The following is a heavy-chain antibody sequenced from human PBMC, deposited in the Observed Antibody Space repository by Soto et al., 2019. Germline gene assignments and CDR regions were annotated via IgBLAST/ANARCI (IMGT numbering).Heavy chain of an antibody. D-gene: IGHD3-22*01. CDR3: ARDIKDDGSGYCAGFDY. J-gene: IGHJ4*02. CDR1: GFTFSSYG. Sequence: QVQLVESGGGVVQPGRSLRLSCAASGFTFSSYGMHWVRQAPGKGLEWVAVIYYDGSNKYYADSVKGRFTISRDNSKNPLYLQMNSLRAEDTAVYYCARDIKDDGSGYCAGFDYWGQGTMVTVSS. CDR2: IYYDGSNK. V-gene: IGHV3-33*01.